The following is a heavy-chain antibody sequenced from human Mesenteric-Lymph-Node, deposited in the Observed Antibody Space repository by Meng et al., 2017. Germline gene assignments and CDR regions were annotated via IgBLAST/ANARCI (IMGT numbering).Heavy chain of an antibody. Sequence: EVKPVDSGGGLVQPGGSLRLSCAAPGFTFSGHWMHWVRQAPGKGLAWVSRINPDGSATGYADSVKGRFTVSRDNAKNTLYLQMNSLSAEDTAVYYCTRDFDWSSASWGQGTLVTVSS. CDR1: GFTFSGHW. V-gene: IGHV3-74*01. CDR3: TRDFDWSSAS. CDR2: INPDGSAT. D-gene: IGHD3-9*01. J-gene: IGHJ4*02.